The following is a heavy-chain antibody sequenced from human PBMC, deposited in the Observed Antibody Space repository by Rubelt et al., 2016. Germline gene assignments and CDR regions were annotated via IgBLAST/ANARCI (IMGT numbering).Heavy chain of an antibody. J-gene: IGHJ4*02. CDR2: SRDPNT. Sequence: EVQLVESGGVVVQPGGSLRLSCATSGFTFDDFTLHWVRQAPGKGLEWVSLSRDPNTYYADSVKGRFTVSRDKSKNALYLQMNSLRTEDTALYDCVKEMDTIYFDYWGQGTLVTVSS. CDR3: VKEMDTIYFDY. CDR1: GFTFDDFT. V-gene: IGHV3-43*01. D-gene: IGHD3/OR15-3a*01.